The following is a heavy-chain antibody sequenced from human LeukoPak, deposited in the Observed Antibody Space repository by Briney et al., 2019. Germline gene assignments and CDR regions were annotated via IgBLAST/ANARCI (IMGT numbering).Heavy chain of an antibody. CDR3: ARHLVTTDEWYFDL. V-gene: IGHV4-59*08. J-gene: IGHJ2*01. Sequence: SETLSLTCTVAGGSINSYYWSWIRQPPGKGLEWIGDIHYSGSTNYNPSLKSRVTISVDASKNQFSLKLSSVTAADTAVYYCARHLVTTDEWYFDLWGRGTLVTVSS. D-gene: IGHD4-17*01. CDR1: GGSINSYY. CDR2: IHYSGST.